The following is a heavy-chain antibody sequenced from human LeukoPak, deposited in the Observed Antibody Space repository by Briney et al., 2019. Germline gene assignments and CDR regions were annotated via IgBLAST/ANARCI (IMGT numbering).Heavy chain of an antibody. CDR1: GFIVSSNY. J-gene: IGHJ4*02. CDR2: IKSKTDGGTT. Sequence: GGSLRLSCVASGFIVSSNYMNWVRQAPGKGLEWVGRIKSKTDGGTTDYAAPVKGRFTISRDDSKNTLYLQMNSLKTEDTAVYYCTTDRPYDFWSGYSGFDYWGQGTLVTVSS. V-gene: IGHV3-15*07. CDR3: TTDRPYDFWSGYSGFDY. D-gene: IGHD3-3*01.